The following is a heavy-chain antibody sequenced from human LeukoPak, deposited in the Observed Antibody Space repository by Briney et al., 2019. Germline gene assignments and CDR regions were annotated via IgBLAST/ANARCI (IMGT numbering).Heavy chain of an antibody. J-gene: IGHJ4*02. Sequence: SETLSLTCTVYGGSISSSSYYWGWIRQPPGKWLGWIGSIYYSGSTYYNPSLNSRVTISVDTSKNQFSLRLSSVSAADTAVDYYARAYSSGWYRGNYFDYWGQGTLVTVSS. D-gene: IGHD6-19*01. CDR1: GGSISSSSYY. CDR2: IYYSGST. V-gene: IGHV4-39*01. CDR3: ARAYSSGWYRGNYFDY.